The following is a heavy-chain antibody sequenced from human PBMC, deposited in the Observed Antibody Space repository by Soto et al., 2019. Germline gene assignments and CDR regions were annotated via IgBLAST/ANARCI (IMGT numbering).Heavy chain of an antibody. J-gene: IGHJ3*02. CDR1: GYTFTSYG. Sequence: ASVKVSCKASGYTFTSYGISWVRQAPGQGLEWMGWISAYNGNTNYAQKLQGRVTMTTDTSTSTAYMELRSLRSDDTAVYYCAREIWFGELYLDAFDIWGQGTMVTVSS. CDR2: ISAYNGNT. V-gene: IGHV1-18*01. D-gene: IGHD3-10*01. CDR3: AREIWFGELYLDAFDI.